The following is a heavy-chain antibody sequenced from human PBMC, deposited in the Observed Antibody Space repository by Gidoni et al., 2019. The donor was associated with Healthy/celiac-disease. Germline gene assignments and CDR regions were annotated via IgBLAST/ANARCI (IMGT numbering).Heavy chain of an antibody. J-gene: IGHJ4*02. Sequence: QVQLVESGGGLVKPGGSLRLPCAASGFTFSDYYISWIRQAPGKGLEWVSYISSSGSTIYYADSVKGRFTISRDNAKYSLYLQMNSLRAEDTAVYYCAREGDYVWGSYRYVDYWGQGTLVTVSS. V-gene: IGHV3-11*01. CDR1: GFTFSDYY. CDR2: ISSSGSTI. CDR3: AREGDYVWGSYRYVDY. D-gene: IGHD3-16*02.